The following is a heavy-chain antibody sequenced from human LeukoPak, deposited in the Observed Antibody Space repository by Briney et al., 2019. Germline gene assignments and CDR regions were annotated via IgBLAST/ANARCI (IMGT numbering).Heavy chain of an antibody. J-gene: IGHJ4*02. D-gene: IGHD3-22*01. Sequence: GGSLRLSCAVSGFTVSHEYMTWVRQAPGKGLEWLAGIYKDGSTYYADSVECRITSSTVNSNNTEYLQIKRMIVEDTAVYYCAKIVVLTGTDYFDSWGQGTLVTVSS. CDR3: AKIVVLTGTDYFDS. V-gene: IGHV3-53*01. CDR2: IYKDGST. CDR1: GFTVSHEY.